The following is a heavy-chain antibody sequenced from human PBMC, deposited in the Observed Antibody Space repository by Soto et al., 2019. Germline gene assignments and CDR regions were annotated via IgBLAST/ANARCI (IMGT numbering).Heavy chain of an antibody. Sequence: GGSLRLSCAASGFTFSSYAMSWVRQAPGKGLEWVSAISGSGGSTYYADSVKGRFTISRDNSKNTLYLQMNSLRAEDTAVYYCVHLYSSSWYYFDYWGQGTLVTVSS. J-gene: IGHJ4*02. D-gene: IGHD6-13*01. CDR1: GFTFSSYA. V-gene: IGHV3-23*01. CDR3: VHLYSSSWYYFDY. CDR2: ISGSGGST.